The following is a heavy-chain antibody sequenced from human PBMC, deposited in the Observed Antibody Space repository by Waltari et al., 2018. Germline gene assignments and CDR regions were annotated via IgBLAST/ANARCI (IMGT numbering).Heavy chain of an antibody. J-gene: IGHJ6*02. CDR3: HRSESYGMDV. Sequence: QVQLQESGPGLVKPSETLSLTCSVSGGSISSDFWSWIRQSPGAGLEWIGYISNSGSTHYNPSLESRVTISVDTSRTRFSLRLSSVTAADTAVYYCHRSESYGMDVWGPGTTVTVSS. CDR1: GGSISSDF. CDR2: ISNSGST. V-gene: IGHV4-59*01.